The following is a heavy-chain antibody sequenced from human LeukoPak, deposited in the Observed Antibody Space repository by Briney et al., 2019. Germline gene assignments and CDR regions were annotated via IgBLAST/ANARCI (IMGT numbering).Heavy chain of an antibody. CDR3: AKEIDGFDV. J-gene: IGHJ3*01. Sequence: QSGGSLRLSCAASGFTFSSYAMSWVRQAPGKGLEWVSAISGSGGSTYYADSAKGRFTISRDNAKNTMFLQMNNLRAEDTAVYYCAKEIDGFDVWGQGTLVTVSS. CDR2: ISGSGGST. CDR1: GFTFSSYA. V-gene: IGHV3-23*01.